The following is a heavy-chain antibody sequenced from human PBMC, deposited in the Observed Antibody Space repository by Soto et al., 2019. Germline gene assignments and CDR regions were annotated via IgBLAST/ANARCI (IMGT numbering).Heavy chain of an antibody. CDR3: ARVEGGATLRPGPIFYFDY. J-gene: IGHJ4*02. CDR2: ISAYNGNT. CDR1: GGTFRSYG. Sequence: GSSVKVSCKASGGTFRSYGISWVRQAPGQGLEWMGWISAYNGNTNYAQKRRGRDTMTTDTSTSTAYMELRSLRSDDTAVYYCARVEGGATLRPGPIFYFDYWGQGTRVTVSS. V-gene: IGHV1-18*01. D-gene: IGHD1-26*01.